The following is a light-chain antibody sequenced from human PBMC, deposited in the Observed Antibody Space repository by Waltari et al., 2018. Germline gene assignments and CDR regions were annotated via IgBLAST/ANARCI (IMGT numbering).Light chain of an antibody. V-gene: IGKV3-20*01. Sequence: EILLTQSPGTLSLSPGERATLSCRASQSLRNNFLVWYQQKPGQAPRLLIYDASRRATGIPDRFSGSGSGADFTLTISRLEPEEFAVYFCQQYGRSPLTVGGGTKVEIK. J-gene: IGKJ4*01. CDR1: QSLRNNF. CDR3: QQYGRSPLT. CDR2: DAS.